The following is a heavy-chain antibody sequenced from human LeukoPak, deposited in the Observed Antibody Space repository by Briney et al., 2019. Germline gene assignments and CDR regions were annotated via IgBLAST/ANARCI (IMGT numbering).Heavy chain of an antibody. J-gene: IGHJ3*02. CDR3: AVVVVAATAFDI. Sequence: GGSLRLSCAASGFTFSSYWMHWVRQAPGKGLVWVSRINSDGSSTSYADSVKGRFTISRDDAKNTLYLQMNGLRAEDTAVYYCAVVVVAATAFDIWGQGTMVTVSS. CDR2: INSDGSST. CDR1: GFTFSSYW. V-gene: IGHV3-74*01. D-gene: IGHD2-15*01.